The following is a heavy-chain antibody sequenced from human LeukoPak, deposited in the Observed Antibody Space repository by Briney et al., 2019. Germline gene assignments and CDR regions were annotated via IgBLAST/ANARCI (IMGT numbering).Heavy chain of an antibody. CDR3: AAGIGSGSYRFDP. CDR2: IYYSGST. J-gene: IGHJ5*02. D-gene: IGHD3-10*01. V-gene: IGHV4-39*07. CDR1: GGSISSSSYY. Sequence: SETLSLTCTVSGGSISSSSYYWGWIRQPPGKGLEWIGSIYYSGSTYYNPSLKSRVTISVDTSKNQFSLKLSSVTAADMAVYYCAAGIGSGSYRFDPWGQGTLVTVSS.